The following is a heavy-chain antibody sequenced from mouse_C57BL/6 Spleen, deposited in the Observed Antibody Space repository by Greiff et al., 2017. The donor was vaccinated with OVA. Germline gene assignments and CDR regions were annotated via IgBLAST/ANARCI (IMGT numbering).Heavy chain of an antibody. CDR1: GYAFSSSW. V-gene: IGHV1-82*01. J-gene: IGHJ4*01. CDR3: AMSYSNYDMDY. CDR2: IYPGDGDT. Sequence: QVQLQQSGPELVKPGASVKISCKASGYAFSSSWMNWVKQRPGTGLEWIGRIYPGDGDTNYNGKFKGKATLTADKSSSTAYMQLSSLTSEDSAVYVCAMSYSNYDMDYWGQGPSVTVSS. D-gene: IGHD2-5*01.